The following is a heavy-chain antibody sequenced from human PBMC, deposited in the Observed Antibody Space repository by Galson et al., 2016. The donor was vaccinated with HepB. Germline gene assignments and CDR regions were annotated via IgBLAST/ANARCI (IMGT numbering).Heavy chain of an antibody. J-gene: IGHJ4*02. D-gene: IGHD5-12*01. CDR3: AREGAYSGNDFGGGFDF. CDR2: ISGSGYII. V-gene: IGHV3-48*02. CDR1: GFTFNSHK. Sequence: SLGLSCAASGFTFNSHKMQWVRQAPGKGLEWLSDISGSGYIIQYADPVKGRFTTSRDNAKNSLFLQMNSLRDEDTVVYYCAREGAYSGNDFGGGFDFWGQGTLVTVSS.